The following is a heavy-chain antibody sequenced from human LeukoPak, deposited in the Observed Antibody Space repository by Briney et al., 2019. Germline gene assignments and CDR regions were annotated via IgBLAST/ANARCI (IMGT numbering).Heavy chain of an antibody. CDR2: IYSGGSS. D-gene: IGHD6-6*01. J-gene: IGHJ6*03. CDR1: GFIVSKNQ. V-gene: IGHV3-53*01. Sequence: PGGSLRLSCAVSGFIVSKNQMSWVRQAPGKGLEWVSVIYSGGSSYYADSVKGRFTISRDNAKNSLYLQMNSLRAEDTAVYYCARDGYSSSGGVYYYYYMDVWGKGTTVTVSS. CDR3: ARDGYSSSGGVYYYYYMDV.